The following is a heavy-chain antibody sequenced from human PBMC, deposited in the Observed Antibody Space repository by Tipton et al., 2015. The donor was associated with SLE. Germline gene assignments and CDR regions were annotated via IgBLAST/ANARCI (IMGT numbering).Heavy chain of an antibody. CDR3: ARGMVTWRGAIIGVDV. CDR2: IYDSGST. Sequence: TLSLTCAVYGGSFSGYYWSWIRQSPGKGLEWIGFIYDSGSTSYNPSLNSRVTISVDPAMNQFSLKLTSVTAPDTAVYYCARGMVTWRGAIIGVDVWGQGTTVNVSS. J-gene: IGHJ6*02. D-gene: IGHD2-21*02. CDR1: GGSFSGYY. V-gene: IGHV4-59*08.